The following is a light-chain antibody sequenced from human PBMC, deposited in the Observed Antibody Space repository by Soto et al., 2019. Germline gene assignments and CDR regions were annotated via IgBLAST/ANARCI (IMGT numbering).Light chain of an antibody. CDR2: DAS. J-gene: IGKJ4*01. V-gene: IGKV1-5*01. CDR1: QNISVW. CDR3: QQYRSFSPLT. Sequence: DIQMTQSPSTLSASVGDGVTITCRASQNISVWLAWYQQRPGKAPKFLIYDASSLETGVPSRFSGSGSGTEFTLTIRSLQPDDFATYYCQQYRSFSPLTFGGGTKVEIK.